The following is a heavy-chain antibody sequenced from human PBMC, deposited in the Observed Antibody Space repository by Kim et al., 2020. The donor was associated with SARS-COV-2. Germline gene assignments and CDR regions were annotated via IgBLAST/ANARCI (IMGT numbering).Heavy chain of an antibody. CDR3: TTGHILTGYYTTPGDFDY. Sequence: GVSLRLSCAASGFTFSNAWMSWVRQAPGKGLEWVGRIKSKTDGWTTDYAAPVKGRFTISRDDSKNTLYLQMNSLKTEDTAVYYCTTGHILTGYYTTPGDFDYWGQGTLVTVSS. J-gene: IGHJ4*02. CDR2: IKSKTDGWTT. D-gene: IGHD3-9*01. CDR1: GFTFSNAW. V-gene: IGHV3-15*01.